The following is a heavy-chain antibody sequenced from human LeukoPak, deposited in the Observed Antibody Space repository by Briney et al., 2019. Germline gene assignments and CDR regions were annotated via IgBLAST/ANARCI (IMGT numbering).Heavy chain of an antibody. CDR1: GGSISTHY. Sequence: PSETLSLTCTVSGGSISTHYWNWIRQPPGKGLEWIGYIYYSGSTKYNPSLKTRVTISVDTSKNQFSLKLSSVTAADTAVYYCARGDVVATALDPWGQGTLVTVSS. J-gene: IGHJ5*02. V-gene: IGHV4-59*08. D-gene: IGHD5-12*01. CDR3: ARGDVVATALDP. CDR2: IYYSGST.